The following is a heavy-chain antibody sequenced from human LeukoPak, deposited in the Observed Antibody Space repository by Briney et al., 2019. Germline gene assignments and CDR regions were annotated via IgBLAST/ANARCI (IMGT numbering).Heavy chain of an antibody. D-gene: IGHD3-3*01. J-gene: IGHJ6*03. CDR2: ISGGSSTI. CDR1: GFSFSTYS. V-gene: IGHV3-48*04. Sequence: GGSLRLSCAASGFSFSTYSMNWVRQAPGKGLEWVSYISGGSSTIYYADSVKGRFTISRDNAKNSLYLQMNSLRAEDTALYYCARDRVPMDVWGKGTTVTVSS. CDR3: ARDRVPMDV.